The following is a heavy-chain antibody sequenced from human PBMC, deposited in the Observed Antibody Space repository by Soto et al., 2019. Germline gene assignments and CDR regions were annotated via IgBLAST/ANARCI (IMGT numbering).Heavy chain of an antibody. CDR1: GDSITRDY. V-gene: IGHV4-59*01. CDR2: ISYNGVTPDPT. D-gene: IGHD5-12*01. Sequence: SETLFLTCTVYGDSITRDYRTWIRQPPGKRLEWIGCISYNGVTPDPTNYNPSLKSRVTISRDASKSQFSLKLTSVTAADTALYYCAKGGSSCYDLWPEYLAIWGQGTLVTVSS. CDR3: AKGGSSCYDLWPEYLAI. J-gene: IGHJ4*02.